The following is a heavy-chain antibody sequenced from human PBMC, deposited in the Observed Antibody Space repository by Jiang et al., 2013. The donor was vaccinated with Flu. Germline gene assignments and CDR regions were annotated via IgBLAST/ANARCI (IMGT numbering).Heavy chain of an antibody. Sequence: QLVESGAELKKPGESVIMSCRASGYNFTNFWIAWVRQMPERPGVDGRIDPEDSYIEYKSSFQGHVTISADKSIATAYLHWRGLRASDTAMYYCVRPSVGRPEDFWGQGTLVTVSS. J-gene: IGHJ4*02. V-gene: IGHV5-10-1*01. D-gene: IGHD4-23*01. CDR1: GYNFTNFW. CDR2: IDPEDSYI. CDR3: VRPSVGRPEDF.